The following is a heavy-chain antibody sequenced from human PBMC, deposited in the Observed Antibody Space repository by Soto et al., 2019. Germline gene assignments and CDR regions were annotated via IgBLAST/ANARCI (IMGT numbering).Heavy chain of an antibody. CDR3: AHAYGGTSWPNDAFDV. CDR1: GFSFSADGVA. CDR2: IFWDDDP. Sequence: QITLKESGPTVVKPTQTLTLTCIFSGFSFSADGVAVGWIRQPPGKALEWLALIFWDDDPRYSPSLKSRLTNTTDTSKNQVVLTMTNMDPVDTGTYYCAHAYGGTSWPNDAFDVWGQGTVVTVSS. J-gene: IGHJ3*01. V-gene: IGHV2-5*02. D-gene: IGHD2-21*01.